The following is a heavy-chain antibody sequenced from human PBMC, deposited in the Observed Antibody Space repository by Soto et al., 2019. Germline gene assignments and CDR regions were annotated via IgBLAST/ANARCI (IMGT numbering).Heavy chain of an antibody. Sequence: ASVKVSCKASGFTFTSSAVQWVRQARGQRLDWIGWIVVGSGNTHYAQKFRERVNITRGMSTNTAYMELSSLRSEDTAVYYCAAVTTGYLYNHYGMEVWGQGTKVTVSS. CDR3: AAVTTGYLYNHYGMEV. V-gene: IGHV1-58*01. CDR1: GFTFTSSA. D-gene: IGHD3-9*01. CDR2: IVVGSGNT. J-gene: IGHJ6*02.